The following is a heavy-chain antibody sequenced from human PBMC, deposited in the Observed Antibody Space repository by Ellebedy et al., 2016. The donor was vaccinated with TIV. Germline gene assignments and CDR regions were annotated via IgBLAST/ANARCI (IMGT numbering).Heavy chain of an antibody. V-gene: IGHV3-7*03. CDR3: TRDER. Sequence: PGGSLRLSCAASFTSHWMGWVRQAPGKGLEWVANIKQDGSVKYYVDSVEGRFTISRDNTKDSLYLQMNSLRAEDTAVYYCTRDERWGQGTLVTVSS. CDR2: IKQDGSVK. J-gene: IGHJ4*02. CDR1: FTSHW.